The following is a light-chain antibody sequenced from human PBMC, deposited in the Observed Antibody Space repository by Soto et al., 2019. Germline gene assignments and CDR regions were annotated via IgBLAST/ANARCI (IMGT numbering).Light chain of an antibody. CDR3: CAYTARTTLSWV. Sequence: QSALTQPTSVSGSPGQSITISCTGVSSDIGGYNHVSWYQQHPGNVPRLIIYDVDNRPLGISNRFSGSLSGNTASLSISGLQAEDEADYYCCAYTARTTLSWVFGGGTKLTVL. V-gene: IGLV2-14*03. CDR2: DVD. CDR1: SSDIGGYNH. J-gene: IGLJ3*02.